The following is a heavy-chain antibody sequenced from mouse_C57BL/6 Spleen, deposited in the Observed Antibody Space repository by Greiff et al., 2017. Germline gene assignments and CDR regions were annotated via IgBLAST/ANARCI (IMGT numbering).Heavy chain of an antibody. CDR1: GYTFTGYW. CDR2: ILPGNGST. J-gene: IGHJ4*01. V-gene: IGHV1-9*01. CDR3: ARCVYYGYSYAMDY. Sequence: VQLQQSGAELMKPGASVKLSCKATGYTFTGYWIEWVKQRPGHGLEWIGEILPGNGSTNYNEKFKGKATFTADTSSNTAYMQLSSLTTEDAAIEYCARCVYYGYSYAMDYWGQGTSVTVSS. D-gene: IGHD2-2*01.